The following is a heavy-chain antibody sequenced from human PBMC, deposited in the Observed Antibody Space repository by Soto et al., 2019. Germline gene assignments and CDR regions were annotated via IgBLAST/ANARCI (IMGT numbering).Heavy chain of an antibody. J-gene: IGHJ4*02. V-gene: IGHV3-11*01. CDR2: ISSSGSTI. CDR3: ARDAPRCSSTSCQLDY. Sequence: QVQLVESGGGVVQPGRSLRLSCAASGFTFSDYYMSWIRQAPGKGLEWVSYISSSGSTIYYADSVKGRFTISRDNAKNSLYLQMNSLRAEDTAVYYCARDAPRCSSTSCQLDYWGQGTLVTVSS. D-gene: IGHD2-2*01. CDR1: GFTFSDYY.